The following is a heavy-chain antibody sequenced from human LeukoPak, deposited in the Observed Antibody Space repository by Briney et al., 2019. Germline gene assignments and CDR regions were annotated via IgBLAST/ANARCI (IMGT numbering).Heavy chain of an antibody. V-gene: IGHV1-2*02. J-gene: IGHJ6*03. CDR3: AREVANWGPNYYYYYMDV. CDR1: GCTFTGYY. CDR2: INPNSGGT. Sequence: GASVKVSCKASGCTFTGYYMHWVRQAPGQGLEWMGWINPNSGGTNYAQKFQGRVTMTRDTSISTAYMELSRLRSDDTAVYYCAREVANWGPNYYYYYMDVWGKGTTVTISS. D-gene: IGHD7-27*01.